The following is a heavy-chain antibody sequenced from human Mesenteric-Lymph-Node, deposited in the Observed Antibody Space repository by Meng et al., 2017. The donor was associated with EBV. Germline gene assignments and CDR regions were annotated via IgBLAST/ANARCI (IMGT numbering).Heavy chain of an antibody. CDR1: GFSLSTEGVG. J-gene: IGHJ4*02. Sequence: QITLKEYGPQSSKTTKTPTLLCTFSGFSLSTEGVGVAWIRQPPGKALEWLGIIYWDDDKRYSPSLKNRLTITKDTSKNQVVLTMTNMDPVDTATYYCAHRPSGTYYRTFDYWGQGTLVTVSS. V-gene: IGHV2-5*02. D-gene: IGHD3-10*01. CDR3: AHRPSGTYYRTFDY. CDR2: IYWDDDK.